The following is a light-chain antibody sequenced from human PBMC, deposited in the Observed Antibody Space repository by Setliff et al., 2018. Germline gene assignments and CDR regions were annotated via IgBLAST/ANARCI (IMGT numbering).Light chain of an antibody. CDR1: SSNIGSNT. CDR2: RNN. J-gene: IGLJ1*01. V-gene: IGLV1-44*01. Sequence: LTQPPSASGTPGQRVTISCSGSSSNIGSNTVNWYQQLPGTAPKLLIYRNNQRPSGVPDRFSGSKSGTSASLAISGLQSEDEADYYCAAWDDSLNGEVFGTGTKVTVL. CDR3: AAWDDSLNGEV.